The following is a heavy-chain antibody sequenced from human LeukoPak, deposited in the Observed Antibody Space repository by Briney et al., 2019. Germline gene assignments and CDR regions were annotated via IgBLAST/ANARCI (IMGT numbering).Heavy chain of an antibody. CDR3: ARAGGRGYSYGYHDY. D-gene: IGHD5-18*01. V-gene: IGHV1-18*01. J-gene: IGHJ4*02. CDR1: GYTFTSYD. Sequence: ASVKVSCKASGYTFTSYDINWVRQATGQGLEWMGWISAYNGNTNYAQKLQGRVTMTTDTSTSTAYMELRSLRSDDTAVYYCARAGGRGYSYGYHDYWGQGTLVTVSS. CDR2: ISAYNGNT.